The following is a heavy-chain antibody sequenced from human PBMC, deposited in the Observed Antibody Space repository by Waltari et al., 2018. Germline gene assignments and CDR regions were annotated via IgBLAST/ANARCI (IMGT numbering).Heavy chain of an antibody. CDR2: IYPSDPDT. V-gene: IGHV5-51*03. J-gene: IGHJ4*02. CDR3: ARRAGLAGTRYFDY. CDR1: GYSFTKYW. Sequence: EVQLVQSGAEVKKPGESLKISCKGSGYSFTKYWIGWVRQRPGKGLEWMGMIYPSDPDTRYSPSFQGQVTISADKSISTAYLQWSSLKASDTAMYYCARRAGLAGTRYFDYWGQGNMVTVSS. D-gene: IGHD6-19*01.